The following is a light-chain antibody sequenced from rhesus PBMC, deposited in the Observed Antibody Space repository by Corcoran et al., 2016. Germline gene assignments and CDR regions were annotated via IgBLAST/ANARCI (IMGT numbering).Light chain of an antibody. CDR1: QSVSSS. CDR2: GAS. CDR3: QQYSNWPLT. J-gene: IGKJ4*01. Sequence: EIVLTQSPATLSLSPGERATLSCRASQSVSSSLAWSQQKPEQAPRLLFYGASSRAPGIPDRFSGSGSGTDVTLTISSLEPEDFAVYYCQQYSNWPLTFGGGTKVEIK. V-gene: IGKV3-42*03.